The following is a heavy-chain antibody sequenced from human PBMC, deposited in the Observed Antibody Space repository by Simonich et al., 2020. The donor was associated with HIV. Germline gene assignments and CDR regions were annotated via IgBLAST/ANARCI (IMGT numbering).Heavy chain of an antibody. D-gene: IGHD2-2*01. CDR1: GGSFSGYY. CDR3: ARGFYQRLYYFDY. CDR2: INNSGST. Sequence: QVQLQQWGAGLLKPSETLSLTCAVYGGSFSGYYWSWIRQPPGKGQEWIGEINNSGSTNYNPARKSRFTISVDTSKNQFSLKLSSGTAADTAVYYCARGFYQRLYYFDYWGQGTLVTVSS. V-gene: IGHV4-34*01. J-gene: IGHJ4*02.